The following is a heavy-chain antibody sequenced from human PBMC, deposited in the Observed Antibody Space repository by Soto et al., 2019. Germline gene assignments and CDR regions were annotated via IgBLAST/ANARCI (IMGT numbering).Heavy chain of an antibody. Sequence: QVQLQESGPGLVKPSGTLSLTCAVSSGSISSSNWWSWVRQPPGKGLEWIGEIYHSGSTNYNPSLKSRVTISVDKSKNQFSLKLSSMTAADTAVYYCARRQEATPIHYWYFDLWGRGTLVTVSS. D-gene: IGHD5-12*01. CDR3: ARRQEATPIHYWYFDL. J-gene: IGHJ2*01. CDR2: IYHSGST. V-gene: IGHV4-4*02. CDR1: SGSISSSNW.